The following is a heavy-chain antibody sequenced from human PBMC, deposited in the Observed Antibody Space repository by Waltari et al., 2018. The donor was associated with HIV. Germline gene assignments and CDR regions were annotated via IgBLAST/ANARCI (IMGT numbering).Heavy chain of an antibody. CDR2: DGSST. CDR3: ARAVGGYDYVWGSYRNYYFDY. V-gene: IGHV3-74*01. D-gene: IGHD3-16*02. J-gene: IGHJ4*02. Sequence: DGSSTRYADSMKGRFTISRDNAKNTLYLQMNSLRAEDTAVYYCARAVGGYDYVWGSYRNYYFDYWGQGTLVTVSS.